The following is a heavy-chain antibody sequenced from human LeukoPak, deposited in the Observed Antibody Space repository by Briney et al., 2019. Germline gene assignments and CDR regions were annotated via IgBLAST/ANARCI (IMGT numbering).Heavy chain of an antibody. V-gene: IGHV3-74*01. J-gene: IGHJ4*02. Sequence: GGSLRLSCAASGLSFSTHGMHWVRQAPGKGLVWVSRINSDGSSTSYADSVKGRFTISRDNAKNTLYLQMNSLRAEDTAVYYCARGLSGYSSSLGYWGQGALVTVSS. CDR1: GLSFSTHG. CDR3: ARGLSGYSSSLGY. CDR2: INSDGSST. D-gene: IGHD6-6*01.